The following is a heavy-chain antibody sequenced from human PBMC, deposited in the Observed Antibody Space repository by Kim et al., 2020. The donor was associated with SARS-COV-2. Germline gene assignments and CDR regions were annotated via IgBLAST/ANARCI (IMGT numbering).Heavy chain of an antibody. D-gene: IGHD4-17*01. CDR3: ARDLLIMTTVTPGDY. CDR1: GFTFSSYS. CDR2: ISSSSSTI. Sequence: GGSLRLSCAASGFTFSSYSMNWVRQAPGKGLEWVSYISSSSSTIYYADSVKGRFTISRDNAKNSLYLQMNSLRAEDTAVYYCARDLLIMTTVTPGDYWVQGTLVTVSS. V-gene: IGHV3-48*04. J-gene: IGHJ4*02.